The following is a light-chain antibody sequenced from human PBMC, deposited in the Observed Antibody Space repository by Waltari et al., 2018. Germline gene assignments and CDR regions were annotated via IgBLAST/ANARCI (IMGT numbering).Light chain of an antibody. CDR1: NSNIGSTP. Sequence: QSVLTQPPSASGTPGQRVTISSSGSNSNIGSTPVNWYQHVPGTAPKLLIFNNNQRPSGVPDRFSGSKSGTSASLAISGLQSEDEAAYYCAAWDDTLNGVVFGEGTKLTVL. CDR3: AAWDDTLNGVV. J-gene: IGLJ2*01. CDR2: NNN. V-gene: IGLV1-44*01.